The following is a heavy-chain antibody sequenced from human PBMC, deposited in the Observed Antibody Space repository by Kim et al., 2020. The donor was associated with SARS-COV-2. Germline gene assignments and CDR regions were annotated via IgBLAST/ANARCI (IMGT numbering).Heavy chain of an antibody. J-gene: IGHJ5*02. CDR2: INHSGST. CDR3: ARGQRQWPKRSWFDP. CDR1: GGSFSGYY. D-gene: IGHD6-19*01. Sequence: SETLSLTCAVYGGSFSGYYWSWIRQPPGKGLEWIGEINHSGSTNYNPSLKSRVTISVDTSKNQFSLKLSSVTAADTAVYYCARGQRQWPKRSWFDPWGQGTLVTVSS. V-gene: IGHV4-34*01.